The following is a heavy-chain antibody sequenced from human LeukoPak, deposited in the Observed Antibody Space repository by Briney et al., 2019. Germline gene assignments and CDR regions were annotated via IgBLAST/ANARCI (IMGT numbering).Heavy chain of an antibody. J-gene: IGHJ4*02. CDR3: ASSRDRIHYAAFDY. CDR1: GGSLSSYY. V-gene: IGHV4-59*12. CDR2: IYYSGST. Sequence: PSETLSLTCTVSGGSLSSYYWSWIRQPPGKGLEWIGYIYYSGSTNYNPSLKSRVTISVDTSKNQFSLKLSSVTAADTAVYYCASSRDRIHYAAFDYWGQGTLVTVSS. D-gene: IGHD4-17*01.